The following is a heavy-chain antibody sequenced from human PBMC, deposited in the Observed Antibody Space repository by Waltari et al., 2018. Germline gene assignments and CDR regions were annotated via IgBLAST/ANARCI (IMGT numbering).Heavy chain of an antibody. CDR1: GFTFSSYG. D-gene: IGHD3-10*01. CDR3: ARESGFGELLLYYYYYGMDV. Sequence: QVQLVESGGGVVQPGRSLRLSCAASGFTFSSYGMHWVRQAPGKGLGWVAVIWYEGSNKDYADSVKGRFTISRDNSKNTLYLQMNSRRAEDTAVYYCARESGFGELLLYYYYYGMDVWGQGTTVTVSS. V-gene: IGHV3-33*01. CDR2: IWYEGSNK. J-gene: IGHJ6*02.